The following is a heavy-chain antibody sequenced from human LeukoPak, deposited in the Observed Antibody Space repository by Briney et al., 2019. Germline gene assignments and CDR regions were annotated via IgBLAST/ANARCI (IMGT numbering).Heavy chain of an antibody. CDR2: IWFDGSNK. D-gene: IGHD3-10*01. Sequence: PGGSLRLSCAASGFTFSSYAMSWVRQAPGKGLEWVAVIWFDGSNKYYADSVKGRFTISRDNSKSTLYLQLNSLRAEDTAVYYCARGGGDDAFDIWGQGTMVSVS. CDR3: ARGGGDDAFDI. V-gene: IGHV3-33*08. CDR1: GFTFSSYA. J-gene: IGHJ3*02.